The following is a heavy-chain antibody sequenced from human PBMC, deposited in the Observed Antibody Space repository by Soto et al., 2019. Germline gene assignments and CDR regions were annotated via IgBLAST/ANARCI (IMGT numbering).Heavy chain of an antibody. D-gene: IGHD3-10*01. CDR3: TRHPVPMDPGLGYYGMDV. CDR1: GFLFSASA. J-gene: IGHJ6*02. Sequence: GGSLRLSCAASGFLFSASAIHWVRQASGKGLEWVGRIRSKANSYATAYAASVKGRFTISRDDSKNTAYLQMNSLKTEDTAVYYCTRHPVPMDPGLGYYGMDVWGQGTTVTVSS. CDR2: IRSKANSYAT. V-gene: IGHV3-73*01.